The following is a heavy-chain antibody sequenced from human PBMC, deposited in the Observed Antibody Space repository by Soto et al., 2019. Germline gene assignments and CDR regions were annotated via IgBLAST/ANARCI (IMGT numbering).Heavy chain of an antibody. CDR3: SKEDRYSSSSGFIY. CDR2: ISGRAGST. CDR1: GFTFRSYA. V-gene: IGHV3-23*01. D-gene: IGHD6-6*01. Sequence: EVQLLESGGGLVQPGGSLRLSCAAPGFTFRSYAMSWVRQAPGKGLEWVSDISGRAGSTYYADSVTGRVNISRDNSMNTLYLRMDSPRAEDTAVYYCSKEDRYSSSSGFIYWGQGTLVTVSS. J-gene: IGHJ4*02.